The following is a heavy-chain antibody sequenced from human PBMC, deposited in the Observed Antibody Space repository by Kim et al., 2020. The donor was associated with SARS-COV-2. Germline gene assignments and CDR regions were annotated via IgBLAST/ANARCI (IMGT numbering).Heavy chain of an antibody. CDR1: GFTVSSNY. V-gene: IGHV3-53*01. D-gene: IGHD6-13*01. CDR2: IYSGGST. Sequence: GGSLRLSCAASGFTVSSNYMSWVRQAPGKGLEWVSVIYSGGSTYYADSVKGRFTISRDNSKNTLYLQMNSLRAEDTAVYYCAREVTAAGTGGDAFDIWGQGTMVTVSS. J-gene: IGHJ3*02. CDR3: AREVTAAGTGGDAFDI.